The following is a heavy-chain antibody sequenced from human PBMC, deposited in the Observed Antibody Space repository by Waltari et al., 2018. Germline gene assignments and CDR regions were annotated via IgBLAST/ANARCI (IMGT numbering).Heavy chain of an antibody. CDR1: GFAFSQNW. D-gene: IGHD6-19*01. CDR3: AASTAWYGTYFDY. Sequence: DVRLVESGGGLVQPGGSLRLSCSTSGFAFSQNWMSWVRQAPGKGLGGVANIKEDGSEIYYGDSVKGRFTLSRDNTKNSLFLQMNSLKPDDTAVYYCAASTAWYGTYFDYWGQGSLVTVA. CDR2: IKEDGSEI. J-gene: IGHJ4*02. V-gene: IGHV3-7*03.